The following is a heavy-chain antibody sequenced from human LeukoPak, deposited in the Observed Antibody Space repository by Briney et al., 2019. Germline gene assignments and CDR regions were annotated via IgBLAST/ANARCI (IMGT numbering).Heavy chain of an antibody. CDR3: AKDRDGGSSWFDP. Sequence: PGGSLRLSCAASGFTFSSYGMHWVRQAPGRGLEWVAAIWYDGSNKYYADSVKGRFTISRDNSKNTLYLQMNSLRAEDTAVYYCAKDRDGGSSWFDPWGQGTLVTVSS. D-gene: IGHD4-23*01. CDR1: GFTFSSYG. J-gene: IGHJ5*02. V-gene: IGHV3-33*06. CDR2: IWYDGSNK.